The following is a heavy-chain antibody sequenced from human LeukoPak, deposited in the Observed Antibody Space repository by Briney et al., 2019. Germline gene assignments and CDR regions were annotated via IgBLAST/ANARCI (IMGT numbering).Heavy chain of an antibody. CDR2: IIPIFGTA. J-gene: IGHJ4*02. V-gene: IGHV1-69*01. D-gene: IGHD2-2*02. Sequence: SVNVSCKASGGNFSSNAISWVRQATGQGLERMGGIIPIFGTANYAQKFQGRVTITADESTSTAYMELSSLRSEDTAVYYCAKDRGYCSSTSCYIAGYWGQGTLVTVSS. CDR3: AKDRGYCSSTSCYIAGY. CDR1: GGNFSSNA.